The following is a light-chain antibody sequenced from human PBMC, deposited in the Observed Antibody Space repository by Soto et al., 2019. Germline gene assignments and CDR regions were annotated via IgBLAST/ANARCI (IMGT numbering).Light chain of an antibody. CDR2: GAS. CDR3: QQYNNWPQT. CDR1: QSVSSN. Sequence: EVVVTQSPGTLSMTTRERATLSCRASQSVSSNLAWYQQKPGQAPRPLIYGASTRATGIPARFSGSGSGTEFTLTISSLQSEDFAVYYCQQYNNWPQTFGQGTKVDIK. V-gene: IGKV3-15*01. J-gene: IGKJ1*01.